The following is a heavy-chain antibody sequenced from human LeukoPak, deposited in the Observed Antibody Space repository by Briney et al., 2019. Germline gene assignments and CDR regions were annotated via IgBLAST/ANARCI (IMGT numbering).Heavy chain of an antibody. J-gene: IGHJ4*02. V-gene: IGHV4-31*03. Sequence: SETLSLTCTVSGGSISSGGYYWSWIRQHPGKGLEWIGYIYYSGSTYYNPSLKSRVTISVDTSKNQFSLKLSSVTAADTAVYYCARVSHDYVWGSYRYHFDYWGQGTLVTVSS. CDR2: IYYSGST. D-gene: IGHD3-16*02. CDR3: ARVSHDYVWGSYRYHFDY. CDR1: GGSISSGGYY.